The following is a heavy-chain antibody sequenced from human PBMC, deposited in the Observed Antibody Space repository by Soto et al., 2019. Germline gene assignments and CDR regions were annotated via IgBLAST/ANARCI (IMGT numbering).Heavy chain of an antibody. J-gene: IGHJ4*02. CDR1: GYTFTSYA. Sequence: ASVKVSCKASGYTFTSYAMHWVRQAPGQRLECMGWINAGNGNTKYSQKFQGRVTITRDTXXSXXXMXLXXLRXEXTAVYYCARGRYSSSSPLDYWGQGTLVTVSS. CDR3: ARGRYSSSSPLDY. D-gene: IGHD6-6*01. V-gene: IGHV1-3*01. CDR2: INAGNGNT.